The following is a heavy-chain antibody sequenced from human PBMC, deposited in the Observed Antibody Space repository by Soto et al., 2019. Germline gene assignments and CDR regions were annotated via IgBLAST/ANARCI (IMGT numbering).Heavy chain of an antibody. CDR2: ISGSGGST. D-gene: IGHD3-22*01. J-gene: IGHJ1*01. CDR1: GFTFSSYA. V-gene: IGHV3-23*01. CDR3: AKDLDSSGYYYVTHSYFQH. Sequence: GGSLILSCAASGFTFSSYAMSWVRQAPGKGLEWVSAISGSGGSTYYADSVKGRFTISRDNSKNTLYLQMNSLRAEDTAVYYCAKDLDSSGYYYVTHSYFQHWGQGTLVTVSS.